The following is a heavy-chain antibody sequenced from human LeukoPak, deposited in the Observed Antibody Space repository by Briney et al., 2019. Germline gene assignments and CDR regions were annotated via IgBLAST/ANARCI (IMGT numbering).Heavy chain of an antibody. CDR3: ARNGDLCIDY. J-gene: IGHJ4*02. Sequence: SGTLSLTCAVSGDSISSSTNWWRWVRQPPGKGLEWIGEIFHSGSTTYNPSLKSRVTISVDKSKNQLSLKVNSVTAADTAVYYCARNGDLCIDYWGQGIQVTVSS. V-gene: IGHV4-4*02. CDR1: GDSISSSTNW. CDR2: IFHSGST. D-gene: IGHD2-21*02.